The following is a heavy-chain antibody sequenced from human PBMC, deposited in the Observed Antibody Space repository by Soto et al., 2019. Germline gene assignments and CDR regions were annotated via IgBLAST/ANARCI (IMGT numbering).Heavy chain of an antibody. V-gene: IGHV4-39*07. J-gene: IGHJ5*02. CDR3: ARVGLGHGGNFNWFDP. CDR1: DGSISSSSHY. Sequence: PSETLSLTCTVSDGSISSSSHYWGWIRQPPGKGLEWIGSIYYSGSTNYNPSLKSRVTISVDTSKNQFSLKLSSVTAADTAVYYCARVGLGHGGNFNWFDPWGQGTLVTV. CDR2: IYYSGST. D-gene: IGHD2-21*02.